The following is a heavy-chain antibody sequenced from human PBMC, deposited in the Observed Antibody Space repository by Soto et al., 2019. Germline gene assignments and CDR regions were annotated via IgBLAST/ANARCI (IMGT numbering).Heavy chain of an antibody. CDR2: IYYSGST. V-gene: IGHV4-59*01. J-gene: IGHJ5*02. Sequence: ETLSLTCTVSGGSISSYYWSWIRQPPGKGLEWIGYIYYSGSTNYNPSLKSRVTISVDASKNQFSLKLSSVTAADTAVYYCARVQSGAAREDNWFDPWGQGTLVTVSS. D-gene: IGHD6-6*01. CDR1: GGSISSYY. CDR3: ARVQSGAAREDNWFDP.